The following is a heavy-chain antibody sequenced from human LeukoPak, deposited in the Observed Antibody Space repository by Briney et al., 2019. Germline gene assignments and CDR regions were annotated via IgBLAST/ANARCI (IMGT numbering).Heavy chain of an antibody. CDR1: GFTFTSYS. CDR2: ISGSSSYV. Sequence: GGSLRLSCAASGFTFTSYSMNWVRQAPGKGLEWVSSISGSSSYVNYADSVKGRFTISRDNAQNSLFLQLNSLRAEDTAVYYCARDPYSSGWYKDAFDIWDHGTMVTVSS. J-gene: IGHJ3*02. CDR3: ARDPYSSGWYKDAFDI. V-gene: IGHV3-21*01. D-gene: IGHD6-19*01.